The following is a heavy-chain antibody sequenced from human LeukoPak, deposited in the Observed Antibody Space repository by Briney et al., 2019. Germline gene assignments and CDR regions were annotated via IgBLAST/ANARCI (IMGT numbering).Heavy chain of an antibody. CDR1: GFTFDDYA. CDR2: ISWDGGST. J-gene: IGHJ4*02. Sequence: PGGSLRLSCAASGFTFDDYAMHWVRQAPGQGLEWVSLISWDGGSTYYADSVKGRFTISRDNSKNSLYLQMNSLRAEDTALYCCAKDWQRHFYDRSGYSCYVDYWGQGTLVTVSS. D-gene: IGHD3-22*01. CDR3: AKDWQRHFYDRSGYSCYVDY. V-gene: IGHV3-43D*03.